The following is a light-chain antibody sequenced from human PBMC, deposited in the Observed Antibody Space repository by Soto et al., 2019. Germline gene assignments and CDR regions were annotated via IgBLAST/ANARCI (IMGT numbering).Light chain of an antibody. CDR3: QQYNYWPPYT. V-gene: IGKV3-15*01. CDR1: QSFSSN. J-gene: IGKJ2*01. Sequence: EIGRTQSPATLSVSPGERATLACRASQSFSSNLAWYQQKPGQAPRLLIYGASTRASGIPARFSGSGSGTEFTLTLSSLQSEDFAVYYCQQYNYWPPYTFGQGTQLEIK. CDR2: GAS.